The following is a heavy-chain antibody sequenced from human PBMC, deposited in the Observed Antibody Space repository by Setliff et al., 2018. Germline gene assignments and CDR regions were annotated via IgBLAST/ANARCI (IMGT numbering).Heavy chain of an antibody. Sequence: SETLSLTCTVSGGSISSYYWSWIRQPPGKGLEWIGYIYYSGSTNYNPSLKSRVTISVDTSKNQFSLKLSSVTAADTAVYYCARDEGSSYFYGMDVWGQGTTVTVS. CDR1: GGSISSYY. J-gene: IGHJ6*02. CDR2: IYYSGST. V-gene: IGHV4-59*01. D-gene: IGHD6-13*01. CDR3: ARDEGSSYFYGMDV.